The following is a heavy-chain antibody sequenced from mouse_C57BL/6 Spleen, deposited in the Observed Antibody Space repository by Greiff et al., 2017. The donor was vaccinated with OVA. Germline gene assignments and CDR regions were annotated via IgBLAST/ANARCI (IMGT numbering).Heavy chain of an antibody. CDR2: IWTGGGT. D-gene: IGHD1-1*01. Sequence: QVQLQQSGPGLVAPSQSLSITCTASGFSLTSYAISWVRQPPGKGLEWLGVIWTGGGTNYNSALKSRLSISKDNSKSQVFLKMNSLQTDDTARYDCARNYYGSGWYFDVWGTGTTVTVSS. J-gene: IGHJ1*03. CDR3: ARNYYGSGWYFDV. V-gene: IGHV2-9-1*01. CDR1: GFSLTSYA.